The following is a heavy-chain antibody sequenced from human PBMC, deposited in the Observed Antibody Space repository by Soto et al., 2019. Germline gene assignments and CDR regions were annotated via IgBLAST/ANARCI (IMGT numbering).Heavy chain of an antibody. CDR2: TYYRSNWRH. J-gene: IGHJ4*02. CDR1: WDSVSSNTAA. Sequence: SQTLSLTCAISWDSVSSNTAAWNWIRSSPSRGLEWLGRTYYRSNWRHDYAVSVKSRIKVKPDTSKSDFSLQLNSVTPDDTAVYYCSRGVAGSGFDLWGQGTLVTVSS. CDR3: SRGVAGSGFDL. V-gene: IGHV6-1*01. D-gene: IGHD6-19*01.